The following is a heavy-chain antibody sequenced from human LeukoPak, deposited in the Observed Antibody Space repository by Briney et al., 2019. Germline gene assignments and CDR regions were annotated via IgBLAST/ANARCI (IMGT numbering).Heavy chain of an antibody. CDR1: GSTVSSNY. Sequence: GGSLRLSCAASGSTVSSNYMSWVRQAPGKGLEWVSVIYSGGSTYYADSVKGRFTISRDNSKNTLYLQMNSLRAEDTAVYYCAREGGGYCSGGSCYAYYYYGMDVWGQGTTVTVSS. D-gene: IGHD2-15*01. CDR3: AREGGGYCSGGSCYAYYYYGMDV. J-gene: IGHJ6*02. CDR2: IYSGGST. V-gene: IGHV3-53*01.